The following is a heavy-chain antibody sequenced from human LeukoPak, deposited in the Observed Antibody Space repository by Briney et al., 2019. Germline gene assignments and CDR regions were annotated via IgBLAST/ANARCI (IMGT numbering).Heavy chain of an antibody. CDR1: GYTFTSYD. V-gene: IGHV1-8*01. CDR2: MNPNSGNT. CDR3: ARGPLVRPPSSFDP. J-gene: IGHJ5*02. Sequence: ASVKVSCKASGYTFTSYDINWVRQATGQGLEWMGWMNPNSGNTGSAQRFQGRVTMTRDTSRSTAYMELRSLTSEDTAVYYCARGPLVRPPSSFDPWGQGTLVTVSS. D-gene: IGHD3-16*02.